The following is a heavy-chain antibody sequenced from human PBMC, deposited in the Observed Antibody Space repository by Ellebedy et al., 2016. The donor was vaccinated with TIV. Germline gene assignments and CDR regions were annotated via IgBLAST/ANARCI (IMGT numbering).Heavy chain of an antibody. D-gene: IGHD6-13*01. J-gene: IGHJ3*02. CDR3: ARVVWQQPVSYAFDI. CDR2: IYYSGGT. CDR1: AGSISPYY. V-gene: IGHV4-59*01. Sequence: MPGGSLRLSCAVSAGSISPYYWSWIRPPLGKGLEWIGYIYYSGGTNYNPSLKSRVTISVDTSKNHFSLRLTSVTAADTAVYYCARVVWQQPVSYAFDIWGQGTMVTVSS.